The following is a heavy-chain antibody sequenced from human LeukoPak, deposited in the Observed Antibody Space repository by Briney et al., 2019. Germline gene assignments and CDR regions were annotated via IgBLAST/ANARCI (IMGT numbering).Heavy chain of an antibody. Sequence: GSLRLSCAASGFTLSSYGMCWVRQAPGKGLEWVSAISGSGGSTYYADSVKGRFTISRDNSKNTLYLQMNSLRAEDTAVYYCAKGPVGYGSGDNYMDVWGKGTTVTISS. CDR3: AKGPVGYGSGDNYMDV. CDR1: GFTLSSYG. V-gene: IGHV3-23*01. D-gene: IGHD3-10*01. J-gene: IGHJ6*03. CDR2: ISGSGGST.